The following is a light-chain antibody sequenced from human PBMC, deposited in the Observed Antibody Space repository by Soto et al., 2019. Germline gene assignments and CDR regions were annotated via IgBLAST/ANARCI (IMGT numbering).Light chain of an antibody. CDR3: QTWGTGIQV. V-gene: IGLV4-69*01. J-gene: IGLJ1*01. CDR2: VNSDGSH. CDR1: SGQSKYA. Sequence: QSVLTQSPSASATLGASVKLTCTLSSGQSKYAIAWHQQKPEKGPRYLMRVNSDGSHIRGDGIPDRFSGSSSGTERYLTISSLQSEDEADYYCQTWGTGIQVFGTGTKLTVL.